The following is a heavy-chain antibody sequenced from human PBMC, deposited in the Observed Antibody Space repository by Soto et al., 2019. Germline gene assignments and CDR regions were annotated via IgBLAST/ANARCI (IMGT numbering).Heavy chain of an antibody. CDR2: ISGSSATS. CDR1: GFSFSNYA. D-gene: IGHD3-16*02. J-gene: IGHJ4*02. Sequence: PGGSLRLSCAASGFSFSNYAMNWVRQVPGKGLEWVSAISGSSATSYHADSVKGRFTISRDNSRETLYLQLNSLRAEDTAVYYCTKDYLSNRVANSHRSFDRWGQGTLVTVSS. V-gene: IGHV3-23*01. CDR3: TKDYLSNRVANSHRSFDR.